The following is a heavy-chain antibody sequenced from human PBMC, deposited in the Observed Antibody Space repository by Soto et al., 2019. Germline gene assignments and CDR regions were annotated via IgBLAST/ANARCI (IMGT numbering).Heavy chain of an antibody. CDR1: GFTFSSYA. Sequence: SGGSLRLSCAASGFTFSSYAMSWVRQAPGKGLEWVSAISGSGGSTYYADSVKGRFTISRDNSKNTLYLQMNSLRAEDTAVYYCARDPGSSGWSPGDYWGQGTLVTVSS. V-gene: IGHV3-23*01. D-gene: IGHD6-19*01. J-gene: IGHJ4*02. CDR2: ISGSGGST. CDR3: ARDPGSSGWSPGDY.